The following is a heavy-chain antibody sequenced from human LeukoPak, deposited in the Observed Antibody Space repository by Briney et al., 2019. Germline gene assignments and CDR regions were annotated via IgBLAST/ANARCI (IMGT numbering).Heavy chain of an antibody. CDR1: GFTFSTYS. CDR3: ARDLELRYFGEGGNHAFDI. CDR2: ISGTSSYI. D-gene: IGHD3-9*01. J-gene: IGHJ3*02. Sequence: GGSLRLSCAASGFTFSTYSMNWVRQAPGKGLEWVSSISGTSSYIYYADSVKGRFTISRDNAKNSLSLQMNSLRAEDTAVYYCARDLELRYFGEGGNHAFDIWGQGTMVTVSS. V-gene: IGHV3-21*01.